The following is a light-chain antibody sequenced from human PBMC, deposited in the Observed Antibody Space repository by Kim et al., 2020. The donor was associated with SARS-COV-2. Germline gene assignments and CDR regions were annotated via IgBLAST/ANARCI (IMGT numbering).Light chain of an antibody. Sequence: TLPGRARQYLTRSLRWQQQRPDRAPRLLIYGASTRGTGIPARCSGTASGTEFTLSINGLQSEDFAVYYCQHYNNWPLTCGQGTKLDI. V-gene: IGKV3D-15*01. CDR1: QYLTRS. CDR2: GAS. CDR3: QHYNNWPLT. J-gene: IGKJ2*01.